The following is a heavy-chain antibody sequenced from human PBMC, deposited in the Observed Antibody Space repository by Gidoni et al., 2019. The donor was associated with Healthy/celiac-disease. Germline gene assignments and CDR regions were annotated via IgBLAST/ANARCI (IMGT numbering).Heavy chain of an antibody. CDR1: GGSISSSSYY. CDR2: IYYSGST. Sequence: QLQLQESGPGLVKPSETLSLTCTVSGGSISSSSYYWGWIRQPPGKGLEWIGSIYYSGSTYYNPSLKSRVTISVDTSKNQFSLKLSSVTAADTAVYYCARHVMTTVTINWFDPWGQGTLVTVSS. J-gene: IGHJ5*02. D-gene: IGHD4-17*01. CDR3: ARHVMTTVTINWFDP. V-gene: IGHV4-39*01.